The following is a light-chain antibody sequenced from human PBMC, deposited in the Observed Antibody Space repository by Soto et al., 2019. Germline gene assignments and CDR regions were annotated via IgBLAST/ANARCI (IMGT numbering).Light chain of an antibody. CDR2: RVS. J-gene: IGKJ1*01. Sequence: VMTQSPATLSVSPGERATLSCSACHSVSTNLDWYQQRPGQAPRRLIYRVSTRASGVPARFSGSGSGTDFTLNISSLEAEDVAVYYCQQDTHWPWTFGQGTKVDIK. V-gene: IGKV3-15*01. CDR1: HSVSTN. CDR3: QQDTHWPWT.